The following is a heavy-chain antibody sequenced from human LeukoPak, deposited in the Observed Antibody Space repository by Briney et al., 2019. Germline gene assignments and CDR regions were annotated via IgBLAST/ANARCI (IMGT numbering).Heavy chain of an antibody. J-gene: IGHJ4*02. D-gene: IGHD3-22*01. Sequence: PGGSLRLSCAASGFTFSSYAMSWVRQAPGKGLEWVSGIGGSGDSTYYADSGKGRFTISRDNSKNTLYLQMNSLRAEDTAVYYCVRLRRNSDTSGFYYYYDFWGQGTLVTVSS. CDR3: VRLRRNSDTSGFYYYYDF. CDR2: IGGSGDST. CDR1: GFTFSSYA. V-gene: IGHV3-23*01.